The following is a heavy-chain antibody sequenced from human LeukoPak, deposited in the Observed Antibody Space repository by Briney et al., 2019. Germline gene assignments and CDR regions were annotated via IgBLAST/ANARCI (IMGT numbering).Heavy chain of an antibody. Sequence: PSETLSLTCSVSGDSINSGVSYWAWIRQPPGKGLEWIGTIYYSGSAGSTYYNPFLKSRVTISVDTSKNQFSLNLSSVTAADTAIYYCARHLYDKTGRPLDSWGQGTLVTVSS. V-gene: IGHV4-39*01. CDR1: GDSINSGVSY. D-gene: IGHD3-9*01. CDR2: IYYSGSAGST. CDR3: ARHLYDKTGRPLDS. J-gene: IGHJ4*02.